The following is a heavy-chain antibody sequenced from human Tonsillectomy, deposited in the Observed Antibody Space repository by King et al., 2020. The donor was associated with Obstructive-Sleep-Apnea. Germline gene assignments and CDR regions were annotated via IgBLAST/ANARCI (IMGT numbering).Heavy chain of an antibody. J-gene: IGHJ4*02. Sequence: VQLVESGAEVKKPGASVKVPCKVSGYTLTELSMHWVRQAPGKGLEWKGGFDPEDGETIYAQKFQGRVTMTEDTSTDTAYMELSSLRSEDTAVYYCATDLAAYYDSSAYWGQGTLVTVSS. CDR1: GYTLTELS. CDR3: ATDLAAYYDSSAY. D-gene: IGHD3-22*01. CDR2: FDPEDGET. V-gene: IGHV1-24*01.